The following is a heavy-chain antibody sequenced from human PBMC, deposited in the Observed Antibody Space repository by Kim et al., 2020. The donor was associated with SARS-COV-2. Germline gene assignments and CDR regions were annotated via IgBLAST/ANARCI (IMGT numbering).Heavy chain of an antibody. D-gene: IGHD3-10*01. CDR1: GGSISSYY. Sequence: SETLSLTCTVSGGSISSYYWSWIRQPPGKGLEWIGYIYYSGSTNYNPSLKSRVTISVDTSKNQFSLKLSSVTAADTAVYYCARDRGYYGSGSYLDYWGQG. CDR3: ARDRGYYGSGSYLDY. CDR2: IYYSGST. J-gene: IGHJ4*02. V-gene: IGHV4-59*01.